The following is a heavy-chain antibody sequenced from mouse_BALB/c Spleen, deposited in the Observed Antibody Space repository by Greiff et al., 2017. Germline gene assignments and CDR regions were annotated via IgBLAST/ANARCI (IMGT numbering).Heavy chain of an antibody. V-gene: IGHV1-5*01. J-gene: IGHJ3*01. CDR3: TRGLLAWFAY. Sequence: EVQLQQSGTVLARPGASVKMSCKASGYTFTSYWMHWVKQRPGQGLEWIGAIYPGNSDTSYNQKFKGKAKLTAVTSTSTAYLELSSLTNEDAAVYYSTRGLLAWFAYWGQGTLVTVSA. CDR1: GYTFTSYW. CDR2: IYPGNSDT. D-gene: IGHD2-3*01.